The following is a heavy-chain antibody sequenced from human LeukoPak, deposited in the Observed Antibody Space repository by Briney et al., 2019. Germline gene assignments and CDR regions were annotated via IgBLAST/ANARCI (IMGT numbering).Heavy chain of an antibody. CDR1: GGSISSSSYY. CDR2: IYYSGST. CDR3: ARVAGTWHPLYFDY. J-gene: IGHJ4*02. D-gene: IGHD6-19*01. V-gene: IGHV4-39*07. Sequence: SETLSLTCTVSGGSISSSSYYWGWIRQPPGKGLEWIGSIYYSGSTYYNPSLKSRVNISVDSSKNQFSLMLNSVTAADTAVYFCARVAGTWHPLYFDYWGQGNLVTVSS.